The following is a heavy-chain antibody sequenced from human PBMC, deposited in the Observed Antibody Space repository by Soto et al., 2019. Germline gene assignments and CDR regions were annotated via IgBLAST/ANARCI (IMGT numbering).Heavy chain of an antibody. V-gene: IGHV4-31*03. D-gene: IGHD2-8*01. Sequence: SETLSLTCTVSGGSISSGGYYWSWIRQHPGKGLEWIGYIYYSGSTYYNPSLKSRVTISVDTSKNQFSLKLSSVTAADTAVYYCARDPACTENYGMDVWGQGTTVTVSS. J-gene: IGHJ6*02. CDR3: ARDPACTENYGMDV. CDR2: IYYSGST. CDR1: GGSISSGGYY.